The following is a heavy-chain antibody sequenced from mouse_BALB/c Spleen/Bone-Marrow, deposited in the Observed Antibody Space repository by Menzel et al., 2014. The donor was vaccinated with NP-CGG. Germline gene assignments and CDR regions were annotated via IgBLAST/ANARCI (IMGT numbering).Heavy chain of an antibody. J-gene: IGHJ3*01. CDR3: ARMGYYGWLAY. CDR1: GFDFRTYW. V-gene: IGHV4-1*02. CDR2: INPDSKTK. D-gene: IGHD1-1*01. Sequence: VQLKESGGGLVQPGGFLKPSCAASGFDFRTYWMSWVRQAPGKGLEWIGEINPDSKTKNYAPSLKDKFIISRDNAKNTLYLQMSKVRSEDTALYYCARMGYYGWLAYWGQGTLVTVSA.